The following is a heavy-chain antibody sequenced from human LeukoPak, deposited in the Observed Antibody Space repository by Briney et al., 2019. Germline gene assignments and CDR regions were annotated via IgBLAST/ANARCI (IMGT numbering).Heavy chain of an antibody. Sequence: ASVKVSCKASGYTFTSYGISWVRQAPGQGLEWMGWISAYNGNTNYAQKLQGRVTMTTDTSTSTAYMELRSLRSDDTAVYYCARDPLVVVPAAIPFDYWGQGTLVTVSS. CDR2: ISAYNGNT. D-gene: IGHD2-2*01. CDR1: GYTFTSYG. CDR3: ARDPLVVVPAAIPFDY. V-gene: IGHV1-18*01. J-gene: IGHJ4*02.